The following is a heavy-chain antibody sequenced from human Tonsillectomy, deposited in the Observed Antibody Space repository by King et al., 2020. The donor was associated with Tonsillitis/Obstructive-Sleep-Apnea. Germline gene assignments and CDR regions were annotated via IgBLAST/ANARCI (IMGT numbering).Heavy chain of an antibody. V-gene: IGHV4-34*01. CDR1: GGSFSGYY. D-gene: IGHD1-1*01. J-gene: IGHJ4*02. CDR3: ARGPLTVPFDY. CDR2: INHSGST. Sequence: VKLQQWGAGLLKPSETLSLTCAVYGGSFSGYYWSWIRQPPGKGLEWIGEINHSGSTNYNPSLKSRVTISVDTSKNQFSLKLSSVTAADTAVYYCARGPLTVPFDYWGQGTLVTVSS.